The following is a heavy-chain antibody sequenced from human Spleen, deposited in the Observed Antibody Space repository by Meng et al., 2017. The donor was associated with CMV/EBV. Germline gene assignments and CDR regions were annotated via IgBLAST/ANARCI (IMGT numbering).Heavy chain of an antibody. Sequence: SFIGYYWSWIRQPPGKGLEWIGEINHSGSTNYNPSLKSRVTISVDTSKNQFSLKLSSVTAADTAVYYCARERTNYYDSSGYYYEGTDPWGQGTLVTVSS. CDR1: SFIGYY. V-gene: IGHV4-34*01. J-gene: IGHJ5*02. D-gene: IGHD3-22*01. CDR3: ARERTNYYDSSGYYYEGTDP. CDR2: INHSGST.